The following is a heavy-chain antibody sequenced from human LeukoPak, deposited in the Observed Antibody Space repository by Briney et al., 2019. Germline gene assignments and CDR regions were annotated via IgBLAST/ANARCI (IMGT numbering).Heavy chain of an antibody. V-gene: IGHV3-30*01. CDR3: ARDLSLDISTYFDY. Sequence: GGSLRLSCAAFGFTFSSYAMHWVRQAPGKGLEWVAVISYDGSNKYYAASVKGRFTISRDNSKNTLYLQMNSLRAEDTAVYYCARDLSLDISTYFDYWGQGTLVTVSS. CDR2: ISYDGSNK. CDR1: GFTFSSYA. J-gene: IGHJ4*02. D-gene: IGHD2-2*03.